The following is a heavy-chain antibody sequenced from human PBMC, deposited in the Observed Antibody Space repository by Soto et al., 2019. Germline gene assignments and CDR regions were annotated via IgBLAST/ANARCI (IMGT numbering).Heavy chain of an antibody. D-gene: IGHD3-9*01. CDR1: GYTFTGYY. CDR3: ARDETYYDILTGNNWFDP. V-gene: IGHV1-2*02. Sequence: GASVKVSCKASGYTFTGYYMHWVRQAPGQGLEWMGWINPNSGGTNYAQKFQGRVTMTRDTSISTAYMEPSRLRSDDTAVYYCARDETYYDILTGNNWFDPWGQGTLVTVSS. J-gene: IGHJ5*02. CDR2: INPNSGGT.